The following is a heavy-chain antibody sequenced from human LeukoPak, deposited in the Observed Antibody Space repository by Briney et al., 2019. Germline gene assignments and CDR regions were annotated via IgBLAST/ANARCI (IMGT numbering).Heavy chain of an antibody. CDR2: FDPEDGET. CDR3: ATVWGARYGSGSYYYYYYGMDV. D-gene: IGHD3-10*01. CDR1: GYALTELS. J-gene: IGHJ6*02. Sequence: ASVKVSCKVSGYALTELSMHWVRQAPGKGLEWMGGFDPEDGETIYAQKFQGRVAMTEDTSTDTAYMELSSLRSEDTAVYYCATVWGARYGSGSYYYYYYGMDVWGQGTTVTVSS. V-gene: IGHV1-24*01.